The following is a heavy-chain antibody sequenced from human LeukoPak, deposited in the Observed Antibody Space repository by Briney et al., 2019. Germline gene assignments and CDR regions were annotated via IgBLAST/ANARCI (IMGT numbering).Heavy chain of an antibody. CDR2: ISGSGGST. CDR3: AKDRLYGSGSYYFDY. CDR1: GFTFSSYA. J-gene: IGHJ4*02. Sequence: GGSLRLSCAASGFTFSSYAMSWVRQAPGKGLEWVSTISGSGGSTYYADSVKGRFTISRDNSKNTLYLQMNSLRAEDTAVYYCAKDRLYGSGSYYFDYRGQGTLVTVSS. V-gene: IGHV3-23*01. D-gene: IGHD3-10*01.